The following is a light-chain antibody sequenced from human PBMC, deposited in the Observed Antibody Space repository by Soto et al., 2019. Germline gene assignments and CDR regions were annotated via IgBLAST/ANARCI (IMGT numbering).Light chain of an antibody. CDR2: GAS. CDR3: QQYGSSPLT. Sequence: EIVLTQSPGTLSLSPGESATLSCRASQSVRSNYLAWYQQKPGQAPRLLIFGASNRATGIPPRFSGRGSGTDFTLTISRLEPEDFEVYYCQQYGSSPLTFGGGTKVDIK. J-gene: IGKJ4*01. V-gene: IGKV3-20*01. CDR1: QSVRSNY.